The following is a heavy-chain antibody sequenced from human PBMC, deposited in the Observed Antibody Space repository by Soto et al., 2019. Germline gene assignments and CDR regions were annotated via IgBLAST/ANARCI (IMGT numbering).Heavy chain of an antibody. CDR1: GYTFATYD. CDR3: ARSDGYNFNWLDS. D-gene: IGHD2-21*01. J-gene: IGHJ5*01. Sequence: QVQLVQSGAEVKTPGASVKVSCKASGYTFATYDMNWVRQAPGQGLEWMGWMNRNSGNTGYAQKFQGRLTMTRDTALSVAHMELSSLRNEDTAVYYCARSDGYNFNWLDSWGQGTLVTVSA. CDR2: MNRNSGNT. V-gene: IGHV1-8*01.